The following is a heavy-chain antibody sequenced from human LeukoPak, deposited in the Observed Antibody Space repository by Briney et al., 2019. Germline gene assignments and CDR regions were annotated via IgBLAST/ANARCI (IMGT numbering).Heavy chain of an antibody. CDR2: IYHSGST. J-gene: IGHJ4*02. CDR1: GYSISSGYY. V-gene: IGHV4-38-2*01. D-gene: IGHD3-3*01. Sequence: SETLSLTCAVSGYSISSGYYWGWSRQPPGKGLEWIGSIYHSGSTYYNPSLKRGVTITVDRSKKQFCVKLSSVTAADTAVYYCARHPGPFLEWLFFDYWGQGTLVTVSS. CDR3: ARHPGPFLEWLFFDY.